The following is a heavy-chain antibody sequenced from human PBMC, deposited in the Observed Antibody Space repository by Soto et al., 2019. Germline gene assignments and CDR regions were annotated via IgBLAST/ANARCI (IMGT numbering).Heavy chain of an antibody. CDR3: GWWVYYGSGSNEAFYYFYSIDV. CDR2: IYSGVST. V-gene: IGHV3-66*01. Sequence: GGSLRLSCAASGFTVSSNYMSWVRKAPGKGLEWVSVIYSGVSTYYADSEKGRFNISRDNSKNTLYHQMNSLRAEDTAEYYCGWWVYYGSGSNEAFYYFYSIDVWGDGKTV. D-gene: IGHD3-10*01. CDR1: GFTVSSNY. J-gene: IGHJ6*02.